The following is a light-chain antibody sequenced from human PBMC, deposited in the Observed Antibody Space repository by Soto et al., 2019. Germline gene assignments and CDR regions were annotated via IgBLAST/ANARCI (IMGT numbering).Light chain of an antibody. V-gene: IGKV1-5*03. CDR3: QQYGSSGT. CDR1: QTISSW. CDR2: KAS. Sequence: DIQLTQSPSLLSASIGDRVTITCRASQTISSWLAWYQQKPGKAPKLLIYKASTLKSGVPSRFSGSGSGTDFTLTISRLEPEDFAVYYCQQYGSSGTFGQGTKVDIK. J-gene: IGKJ1*01.